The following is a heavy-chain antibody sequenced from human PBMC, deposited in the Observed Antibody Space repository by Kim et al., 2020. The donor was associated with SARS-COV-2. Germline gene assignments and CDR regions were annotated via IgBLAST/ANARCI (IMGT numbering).Heavy chain of an antibody. CDR1: GGTFSSYA. Sequence: SVKVSCKASGGTFSSYAISWVRQAPGQGLEWMGGIIPIFGTANYAQKFQGRVTITADESTSTAYMELSSLRSEDTAVYYCARGEPYSSSWYSFYYGMDVWGQGTTVTVSS. CDR2: IIPIFGTA. J-gene: IGHJ6*02. D-gene: IGHD6-13*01. V-gene: IGHV1-69*13. CDR3: ARGEPYSSSWYSFYYGMDV.